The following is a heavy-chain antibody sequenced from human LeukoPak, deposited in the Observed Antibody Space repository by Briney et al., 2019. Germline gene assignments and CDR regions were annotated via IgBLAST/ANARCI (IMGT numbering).Heavy chain of an antibody. Sequence: SVKVSCKASGGTFSSYAISWVRQAPGQGLEWMGGITPIFGTANYAQKFQGRVTITADESTSTAYMELSSLRSEDTAVYYCARDREATVTSYYGMDVWGQGTTVTVSS. J-gene: IGHJ6*02. CDR1: GGTFSSYA. D-gene: IGHD4-17*01. CDR3: ARDREATVTSYYGMDV. CDR2: ITPIFGTA. V-gene: IGHV1-69*13.